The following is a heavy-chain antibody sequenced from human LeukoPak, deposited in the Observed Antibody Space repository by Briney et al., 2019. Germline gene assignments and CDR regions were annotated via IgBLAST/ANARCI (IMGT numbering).Heavy chain of an antibody. V-gene: IGHV1-18*01. Sequence: ASVKVSCKATSRISWVRQAPGQGLEWMGWIGTYGGDTYYAQKFQGRITVTTDTSTSTVYMELRNLRSDDTAVYYCARGGRLWSGYYYYFDYWGQGTLVTVSS. CDR3: ARGGRLWSGYYYYFDY. CDR1: TSR. D-gene: IGHD3-3*01. J-gene: IGHJ4*02. CDR2: IGTYGGDT.